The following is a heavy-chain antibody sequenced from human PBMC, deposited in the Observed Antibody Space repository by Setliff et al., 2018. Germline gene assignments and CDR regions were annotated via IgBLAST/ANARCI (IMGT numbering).Heavy chain of an antibody. J-gene: IGHJ6*03. CDR2: FDPEDGET. D-gene: IGHD5-18*01. CDR3: AAGSPDSYGLGYYYYYYMDV. V-gene: IGHV1-24*01. Sequence: ASVKVSCKVSGYTLTELSMHWVRQAPGKGLEWMGGFDPEDGETIYAQKFQGRVTMTEDTSTDTAYMELSSLRSEDTAVYYCAAGSPDSYGLGYYYYYYMDVWGKGTTVTVSS. CDR1: GYTLTELS.